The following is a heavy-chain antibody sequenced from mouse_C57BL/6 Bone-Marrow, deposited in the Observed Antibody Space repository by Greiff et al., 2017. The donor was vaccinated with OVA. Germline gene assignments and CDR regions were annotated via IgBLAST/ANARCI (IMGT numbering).Heavy chain of an antibody. D-gene: IGHD1-1*01. CDR2: IDPNSGGT. Sequence: VQLQHPGAELVKPGASVKLSCKASGYTFTSYWMHWVKQRPGRGLEWIGRIDPNSGGTKYNEKFKSKATLTVDKPSSTAYMQLSSLTSEDSAVYYCARGVTTVVGDFDYWGQGTTLTVSS. J-gene: IGHJ2*01. CDR1: GYTFTSYW. V-gene: IGHV1-72*01. CDR3: ARGVTTVVGDFDY.